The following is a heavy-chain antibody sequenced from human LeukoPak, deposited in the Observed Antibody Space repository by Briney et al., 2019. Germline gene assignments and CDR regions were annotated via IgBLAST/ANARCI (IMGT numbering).Heavy chain of an antibody. D-gene: IGHD6-25*01. CDR3: GRGNAAKYYGMDV. CDR2: IGTAGDA. Sequence: WGSLRLSCAASGLTLSAHDMHWVRQVSGKGLEWVSTIGTAGDAYYAGSVKGRFTVSRENADNSLYLHMNSLTVGDMAVYYCGRGNAAKYYGMDVWGQGTAVIVSS. V-gene: IGHV3-13*01. CDR1: GLTLSAHD. J-gene: IGHJ6*02.